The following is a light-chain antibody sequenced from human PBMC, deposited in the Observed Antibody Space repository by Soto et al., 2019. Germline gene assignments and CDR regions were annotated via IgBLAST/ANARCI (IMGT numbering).Light chain of an antibody. Sequence: EIVVTLSPATLSLSPGERATLSCRASQSVSSNLAWYQQKPGQAPRLLIYDASTRATGVPARFSGSGFGTDFTLTISRLEPEDFAVYYCQQHETLITFGQGTRLEIK. CDR2: DAS. CDR1: QSVSSN. V-gene: IGKV3D-11*03. J-gene: IGKJ5*01. CDR3: QQHETLIT.